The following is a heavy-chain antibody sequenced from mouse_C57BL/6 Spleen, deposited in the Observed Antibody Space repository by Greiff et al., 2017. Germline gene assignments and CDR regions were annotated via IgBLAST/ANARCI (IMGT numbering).Heavy chain of an antibody. CDR1: GFTFSDYG. CDR2: ISSGSSTI. J-gene: IGHJ4*01. V-gene: IGHV5-17*01. D-gene: IGHD2-3*01. Sequence: EVNVVESGGGLVKPGGSLKLSCAASGFTFSDYGMHWVRQAPEKGLEWVAYISSGSSTIYYADTVKGRFTISRDNAKNTLFLQMTSLRSEDTAMYYCARAGYDGYYVRDYWGQGTSVTVSS. CDR3: ARAGYDGYYVRDY.